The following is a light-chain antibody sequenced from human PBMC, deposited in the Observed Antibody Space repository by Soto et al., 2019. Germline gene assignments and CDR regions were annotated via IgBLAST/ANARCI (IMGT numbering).Light chain of an antibody. J-gene: IGLJ1*01. CDR3: TSYTSSSTRV. Sequence: QSALTQPASVSGSPGQSITISCTGTSSDVGAYNYVSWYQQHPGKAPKLMIYEVSNRPSGVSNRFSGSKSGNTASLTISGLQAEDEADYYCTSYTSSSTRVFGTGTKVTAL. V-gene: IGLV2-14*01. CDR1: SSDVGAYNY. CDR2: EVS.